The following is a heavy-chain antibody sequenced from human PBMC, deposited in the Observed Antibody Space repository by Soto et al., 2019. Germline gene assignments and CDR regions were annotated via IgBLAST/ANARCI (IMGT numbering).Heavy chain of an antibody. CDR3: AQTLGLAVAGPGRFDL. CDR2: IIPIFGRA. J-gene: IGHJ2*01. D-gene: IGHD6-19*01. CDR1: GGTFSSYA. Sequence: QVQLVQSGAEVKKPGSSVKVSCKASGGTFSSYAISWVRQAPGQGLEWMGGIIPIFGRANYAQNFQGRVTIPEAASTSTAYMELSSVRSEATAVYYCAQTLGLAVAGPGRFDLWGRGTLVTGSS. V-gene: IGHV1-69*12.